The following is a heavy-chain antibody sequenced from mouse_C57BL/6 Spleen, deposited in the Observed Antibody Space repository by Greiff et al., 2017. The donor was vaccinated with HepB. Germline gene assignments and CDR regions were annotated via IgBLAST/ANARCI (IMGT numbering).Heavy chain of an antibody. CDR1: GYTFTSYW. CDR2: IHPNSGST. V-gene: IGHV1-64*01. CDR3: ARRGFADYYGSSSYYYAMDY. J-gene: IGHJ4*01. Sequence: QVQLQQPGAELVKPGASVKLSCKASGYTFTSYWMHWVKQRPGQGLEWIGMIHPNSGSTNYNEKFKSKATLTVDKSSSTAYMQRSSLTSEDSAVYYCARRGFADYYGSSSYYYAMDYWGQGTSVTVSS. D-gene: IGHD1-1*01.